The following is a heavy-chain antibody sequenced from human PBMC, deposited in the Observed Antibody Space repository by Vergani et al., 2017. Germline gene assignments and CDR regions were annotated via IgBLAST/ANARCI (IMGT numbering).Heavy chain of an antibody. Sequence: QVQLVESGGGVVQPGRSLRLSCAASGFTFSSYGMHWVRQAPGKGLEWVAVISYDGSNKYYADSVKGRFAISRDNSKNTLYLQMNSLRAEDTAVYYCAKDGGYGSGHGFDYWGQGTLVTVSS. J-gene: IGHJ4*02. CDR3: AKDGGYGSGHGFDY. CDR2: ISYDGSNK. D-gene: IGHD3-10*01. V-gene: IGHV3-30*18. CDR1: GFTFSSYG.